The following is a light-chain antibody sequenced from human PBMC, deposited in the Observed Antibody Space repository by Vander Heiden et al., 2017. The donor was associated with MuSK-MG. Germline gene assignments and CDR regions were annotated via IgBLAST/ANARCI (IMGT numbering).Light chain of an antibody. V-gene: IGKV3-20*01. J-gene: IGKJ2*01. CDR3: QHYGDSPA. CDR2: GAS. Sequence: EIVLTQSPGTLSLSPGERATLSCRASQSVTSNYLAWYQQKAGQAPRLLIYGASSRATGIPDRFSGSGSGTDFTLTISRLEPEDFAVYYCQHYGDSPAFGQGTKLEIK. CDR1: QSVTSNY.